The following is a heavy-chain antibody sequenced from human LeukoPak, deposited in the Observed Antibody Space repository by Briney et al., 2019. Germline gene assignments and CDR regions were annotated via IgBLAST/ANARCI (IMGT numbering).Heavy chain of an antibody. J-gene: IGHJ4*02. D-gene: IGHD3-3*01. CDR1: GFTFDDYA. Sequence: GGSLRLSCAASGFTFDDYAMHWVRQAPGKGLEWVSLISGDGGSTYYADSVKGRFTISRDNSKNSLYLQMNSLRTEDTALYYCAEDIVRGVDWGYMNYWGQGTLDTVSS. CDR2: ISGDGGST. V-gene: IGHV3-43*02. CDR3: AEDIVRGVDWGYMNY.